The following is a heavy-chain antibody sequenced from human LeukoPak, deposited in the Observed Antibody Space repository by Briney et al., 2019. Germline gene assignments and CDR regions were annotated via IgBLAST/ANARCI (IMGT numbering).Heavy chain of an antibody. V-gene: IGHV1-2*02. CDR3: ARHTYYYGSGSSYYYYYGMDV. D-gene: IGHD3-10*01. Sequence: GASVKVSCKASGYTFTGYYMHWVRQAPGQGLEWMGWINPNSGGTNYAQKFQGRVTMTRDTSISTAYMELSRLRSDDTAVYYCARHTYYYGSGSSYYYYYGMDVWGQGTTVTVSS. CDR2: INPNSGGT. CDR1: GYTFTGYY. J-gene: IGHJ6*02.